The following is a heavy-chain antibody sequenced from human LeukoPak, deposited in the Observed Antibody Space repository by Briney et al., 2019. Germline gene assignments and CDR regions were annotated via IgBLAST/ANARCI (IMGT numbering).Heavy chain of an antibody. D-gene: IGHD6-13*01. CDR2: IYYSGST. Sequence: SETLSLTCTVSGGSVSSGSYYWSWIRQPPGKGLEWIGYIYYSGSTNYNPSLKSRVTISVDTSKNQFSLKLSSVTAADTAVYYCARGFSSSSWPVRYWGQGTLVTVSS. V-gene: IGHV4-61*01. CDR1: GGSVSSGSYY. J-gene: IGHJ4*02. CDR3: ARGFSSSSWPVRY.